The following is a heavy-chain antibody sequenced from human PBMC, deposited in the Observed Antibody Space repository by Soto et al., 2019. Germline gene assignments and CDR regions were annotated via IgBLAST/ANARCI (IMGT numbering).Heavy chain of an antibody. CDR1: GDSVSSNSAA. J-gene: IGHJ6*02. D-gene: IGHD5-18*01. CDR3: VRELGAEYTYGSYYYFCHGMDV. Sequence: SQTLSLTCAISGDSVSSNSAAWNWIRQSPSRGLEWLGRTYYRSKWYNEYPISVKGRITINPDTSKNRFSLPLNSVTPQHTALFYCVRELGAEYTYGSYYYFCHGMDVWGQGTTVTVSS. V-gene: IGHV6-1*01. CDR2: TYYRSKWYN.